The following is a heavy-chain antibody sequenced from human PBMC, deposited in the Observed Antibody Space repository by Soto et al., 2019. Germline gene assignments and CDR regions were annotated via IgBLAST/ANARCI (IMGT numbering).Heavy chain of an antibody. CDR3: TRETRAYGGLADY. J-gene: IGHJ4*02. V-gene: IGHV1-69*01. D-gene: IGHD4-17*01. CDR1: GGTFNNNL. CDR2: IIPLFGTP. Sequence: QVQLVQSGAEVKKPGSSVKVSCKVSGGTFNNNLINWVRQAPGQGLEWMGGIIPLFGTPNYAQKFQGRVTITADASKSTAYMELTSLTSHDTAVYYCTRETRAYGGLADYWGQGTLVTVSS.